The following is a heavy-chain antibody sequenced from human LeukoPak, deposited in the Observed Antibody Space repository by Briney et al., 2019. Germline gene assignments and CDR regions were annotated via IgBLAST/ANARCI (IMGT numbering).Heavy chain of an antibody. CDR1: GFTFSSYS. CDR3: ARDWTGTTDMDDY. CDR2: ISYDGSNK. J-gene: IGHJ4*02. D-gene: IGHD1-7*01. V-gene: IGHV3-30*03. Sequence: GGSLRLSCAASGFTFSSYSMNWVRQAPGKGLEWVAVISYDGSNKYYADSVKGRFTISRDNSKNTLYLQMNSLRAEDTAVYYCARDWTGTTDMDDYWGQGTLVTVSS.